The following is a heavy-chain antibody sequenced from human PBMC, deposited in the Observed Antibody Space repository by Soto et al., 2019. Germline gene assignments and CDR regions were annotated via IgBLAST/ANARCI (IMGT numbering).Heavy chain of an antibody. CDR1: GFMFTDCY. CDR2: INPTDGGT. CDR3: AREVGATDY. J-gene: IGHJ4*02. V-gene: IGHV1-46*01. D-gene: IGHD1-26*01. Sequence: QVQLVQSGAEVKKPGASVKLSCKAFGFMFTDCYMHWVRQAPGQGLEWMGVINPTDGGTAYAQRLQGRVTTARDTSTSTVCMELSSLTSEDTALYYCAREVGATDYWGQGTPVTVSS.